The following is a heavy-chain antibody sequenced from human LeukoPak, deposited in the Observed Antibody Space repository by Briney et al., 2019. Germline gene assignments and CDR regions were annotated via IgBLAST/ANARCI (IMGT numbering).Heavy chain of an antibody. CDR2: IYYSGST. D-gene: IGHD2-2*01. V-gene: IGHV4-39*07. Sequence: SETLSLTCTVSGGSISSSSYYWGWIRQPPGKGLEWIGSIYYSGSTYYNPSLKSRVTISVDTSKNQFSLKLSSVTAADTAVYYCARDDVVVVLDAFDIWGQGTMVTVSS. CDR1: GGSISSSSYY. CDR3: ARDDVVVVLDAFDI. J-gene: IGHJ3*02.